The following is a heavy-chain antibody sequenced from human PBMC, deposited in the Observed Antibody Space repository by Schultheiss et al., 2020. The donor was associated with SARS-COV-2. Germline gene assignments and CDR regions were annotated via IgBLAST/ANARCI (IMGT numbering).Heavy chain of an antibody. V-gene: IGHV4-31*03. J-gene: IGHJ4*02. CDR1: SDSINNIDYY. D-gene: IGHD2-2*01. CDR3: ARVAISSSFQYQFDS. Sequence: SETLSLTCSVSSDSINNIDYYWSWIRQHPGKGLEWIGNIYYSGNTYYNPSLKSRLTISVDTSRNQFSLKLSSMTAADTAVYYCARVAISSSFQYQFDSWSQGTLVTVSS. CDR2: IYYSGNT.